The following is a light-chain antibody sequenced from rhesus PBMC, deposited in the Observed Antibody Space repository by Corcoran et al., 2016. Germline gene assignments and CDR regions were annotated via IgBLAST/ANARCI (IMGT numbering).Light chain of an antibody. Sequence: ETVVTQSPATLSLSPGERATLSCRASQSVGSNLAWYQQKPGQAPKLLIYAASSRDTGIPDRFSGSGSGTEFTLTISSLEPENVGVYYCQQYNNWNTFGPETKLDIK. CDR3: QQYNNWNT. J-gene: IGKJ3*01. CDR1: QSVGSN. V-gene: IGKV3-42*02. CDR2: AAS.